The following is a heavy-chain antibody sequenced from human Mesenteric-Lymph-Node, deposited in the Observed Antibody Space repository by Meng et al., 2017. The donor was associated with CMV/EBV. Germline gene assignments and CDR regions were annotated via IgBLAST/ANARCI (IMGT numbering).Heavy chain of an antibody. V-gene: IGHV3-49*04. CDR3: TRWGGYCSSPSRYRLVGIDFDN. Sequence: GESLKISCTASGFSFGDYAMSWVRQAPGKGLEWVGFIRSNTYGATTEYAASVKGRFTISRDDSKSIAYLQMNSLTTEDTAVYYCTRWGGYCSSPSRYRLVGIDFDNWGQGTLVTVSS. CDR2: IRSNTYGATT. J-gene: IGHJ4*02. D-gene: IGHD2-2*01. CDR1: GFSFGDYA.